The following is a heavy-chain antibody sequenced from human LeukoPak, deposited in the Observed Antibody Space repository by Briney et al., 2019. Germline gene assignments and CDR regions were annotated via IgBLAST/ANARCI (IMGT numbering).Heavy chain of an antibody. J-gene: IGHJ4*02. D-gene: IGHD3-16*02. V-gene: IGHV4-59*01. CDR3: ARAYNDYVWGSYRYEMYYFDY. Sequence: TSETLSLTCAVYGGSFSGYYWSWIRQPPGKGLEWIGYIYYSGSTNYNPSLKSRVTISVDTSKNQFSLKLSSVTAADTAVYYCARAYNDYVWGSYRYEMYYFDYWGQGTLVTVSS. CDR1: GGSFSGYY. CDR2: IYYSGST.